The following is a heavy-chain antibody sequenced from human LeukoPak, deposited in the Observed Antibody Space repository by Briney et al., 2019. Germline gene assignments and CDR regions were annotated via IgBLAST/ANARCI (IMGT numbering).Heavy chain of an antibody. D-gene: IGHD3-22*01. V-gene: IGHV3-53*01. CDR1: GFSVSSNY. J-gene: IGHJ4*02. CDR3: ARGRWSSSGYQDY. CDR2: IYGGGNT. Sequence: GGSLRLSCAASGFSVSSNYMTWVRQAPGKGLECVSVIYGGGNTYYADSVGGRFTISRDNFKNTLYLQMNSLRVEDTAMYYCARGRWSSSGYQDYWGRGTLVTVSS.